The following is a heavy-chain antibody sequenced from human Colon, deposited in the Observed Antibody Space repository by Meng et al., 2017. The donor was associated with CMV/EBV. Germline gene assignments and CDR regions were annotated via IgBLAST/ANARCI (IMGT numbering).Heavy chain of an antibody. J-gene: IGHJ4*02. CDR2: ITSGGGDT. CDR1: GFTFSNFA. V-gene: IGHV3-23*01. Sequence: GESLKISCAASGFTFSNFAMSWVRQAPGKGLEWVSAITSGGGDTYHADSVKGRFTISRDNSKNTLSLQMNSLRAEDTAVYYCAKGSAASRPYYFDYWGQGTLVTVSS. D-gene: IGHD3-3*01. CDR3: AKGSAASRPYYFDY.